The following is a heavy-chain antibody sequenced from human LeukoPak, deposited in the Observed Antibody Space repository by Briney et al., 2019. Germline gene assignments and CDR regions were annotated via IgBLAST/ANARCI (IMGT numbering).Heavy chain of an antibody. Sequence: GASVKASCKASGGTFGSYTISWVRQAPGQGLEWMGGIIPIFDTATYAQKFQGRVTITADESTSTAYMELSSLRSEDTAVYYCARGYYGSGSYFDNWFDPWGQGTLVTVSS. J-gene: IGHJ5*02. V-gene: IGHV1-69*13. D-gene: IGHD3-10*01. CDR1: GGTFGSYT. CDR2: IIPIFDTA. CDR3: ARGYYGSGSYFDNWFDP.